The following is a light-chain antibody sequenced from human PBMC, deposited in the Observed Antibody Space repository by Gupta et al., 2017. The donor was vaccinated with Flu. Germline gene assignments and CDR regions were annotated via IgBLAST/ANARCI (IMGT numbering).Light chain of an antibody. CDR2: AAS. J-gene: IGKJ1*01. CDR3: THLNNHSWT. Sequence: IPLTTSPSFLSASVGTRFPITCRAVQGISRYLPWYQQNPGKAPKSRIYAASTLRSRVQTRFSGRGSGTEFTPKISSLQTEEYATDYGTHLNNHSWTFGQGTKVDIK. CDR1: QGISRY. V-gene: IGKV1-9*01.